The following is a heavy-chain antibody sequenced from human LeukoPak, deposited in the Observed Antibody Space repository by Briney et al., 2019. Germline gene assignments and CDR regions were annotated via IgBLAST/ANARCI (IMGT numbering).Heavy chain of an antibody. CDR1: GFTFSFHW. CDR3: ARDGGVRGRLAYFDY. D-gene: IGHD2-8*02. Sequence: GGSLRLSCAASGFTFSFHWMHWVRQAPGKGLEWVANIKHDGSGEYYVDSVKGRFTISRDNAKKSLYLQMNSLRAEDTAVYYCARDGGVRGRLAYFDYWGQGNLVTVSS. CDR2: IKHDGSGE. V-gene: IGHV3-7*01. J-gene: IGHJ4*02.